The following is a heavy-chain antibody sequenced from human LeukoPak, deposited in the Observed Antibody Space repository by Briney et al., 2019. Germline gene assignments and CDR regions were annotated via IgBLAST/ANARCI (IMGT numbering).Heavy chain of an antibody. CDR3: PRSGGSRGTVTPPGAF. V-gene: IGHV1-3*03. CDR2: INADTGNT. J-gene: IGHJ4*02. CDR1: GYTFTTYT. Sequence: ASGKVSCKASGYTFTTYTMHWVRQAPGQRLEWRGWINADTGNTKCSQEFQGRLTITRDTSASTVYMDLSSLNSEDMAVYYCPRSGGSRGTVTPPGAFWGQGTLVTVSP. D-gene: IGHD4-17*01.